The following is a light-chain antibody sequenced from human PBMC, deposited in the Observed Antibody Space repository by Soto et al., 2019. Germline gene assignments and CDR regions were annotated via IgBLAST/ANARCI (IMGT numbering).Light chain of an antibody. CDR3: DSYTSSRAYV. CDR2: EVS. CDR1: SSDVGGYNY. Sequence: QSVLTQPAYVSGSLGQSITISCTGTSSDVGGYNYVSWYQQQSGKAPKLIIHEVSNRPSGVSNRFSGSKSGNTASLTISGLQAEDEADYYCDSYTSSRAYVFGIGTKVTVL. J-gene: IGLJ1*01. V-gene: IGLV2-14*01.